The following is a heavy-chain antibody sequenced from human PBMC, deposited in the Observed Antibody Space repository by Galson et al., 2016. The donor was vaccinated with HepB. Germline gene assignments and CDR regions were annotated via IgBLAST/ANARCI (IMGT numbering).Heavy chain of an antibody. CDR2: ISTSSSTI. CDR1: EFSFSSYS. V-gene: IGHV3-48*01. CDR3: ARGLWGSSSPSLFDY. D-gene: IGHD6-6*01. Sequence: SLRLSCAGSEFSFSSYSMSWVRQAPGKGLEWLSYISTSSSTIYYADSVQGRFTISRDNANNLLYLHMSSLRAEDTAMYFWARGLWGSSSPSLFDYWGQGTLVTVSS. J-gene: IGHJ4*02.